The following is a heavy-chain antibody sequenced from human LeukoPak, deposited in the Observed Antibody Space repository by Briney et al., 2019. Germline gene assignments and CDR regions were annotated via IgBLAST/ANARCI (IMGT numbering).Heavy chain of an antibody. CDR3: ARMMTGYYYYYYYMDV. J-gene: IGHJ6*03. D-gene: IGHD3-9*01. V-gene: IGHV1-8*02. Sequence: ASVKVSCKASGYTFTGYYMHWVRQAPGQGLEWMGWMNPNSGNTGYAQKFQGRVTMTRNTSISTVYMELSSLRSEDTAVYYCARMMTGYYYYYYYMDVWGKGTTVTISS. CDR1: GYTFTGYY. CDR2: MNPNSGNT.